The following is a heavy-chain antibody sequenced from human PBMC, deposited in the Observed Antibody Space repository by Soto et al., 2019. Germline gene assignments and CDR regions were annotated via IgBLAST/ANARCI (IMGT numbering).Heavy chain of an antibody. CDR1: GYSFRSYG. V-gene: IGHV1-3*01. J-gene: IGHJ5*02. CDR2: INVGNGDT. D-gene: IGHD6-6*01. CDR3: ARVGLKYLRWFDP. Sequence: ASVKVSCKASGYSFRSYGIQWVRQAPGQSLEWMGWINVGNGDTKYSQNFQDRVTIIRDTSASKVYMELSSLRTEDTAVYYCARVGLKYLRWFDPWGQGSLVPVYS.